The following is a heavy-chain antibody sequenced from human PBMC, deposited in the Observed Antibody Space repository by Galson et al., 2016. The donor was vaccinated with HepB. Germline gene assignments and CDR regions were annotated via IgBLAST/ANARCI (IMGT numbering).Heavy chain of an antibody. CDR3: ARTIFGVVSNPFDH. CDR2: VNAGNGNT. D-gene: IGHD3-3*01. J-gene: IGHJ4*02. V-gene: IGHV1-3*01. Sequence: SVKVSCKASGYTFTSYAMRWVRQAPGQRLEWMGWVNAGNGNTKYSQKFQGRVTFTRDASASTAYMELSSLTSEDTAVYYCARTIFGVVSNPFDHWGQGTLVTVYS. CDR1: GYTFTSYA.